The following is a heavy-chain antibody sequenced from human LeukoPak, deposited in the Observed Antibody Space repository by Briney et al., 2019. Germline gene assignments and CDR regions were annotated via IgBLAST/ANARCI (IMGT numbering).Heavy chain of an antibody. CDR3: ARARNDYDSNGFSTLDY. CDR1: GFTFSSYD. Sequence: PGGSLRLSCAASGFTFSSYDMHWVRQAPGKGLDWVAVIWYDGSNIYHVDSVTGRFTVSRDNAKNTLYLQMNSLRAEDTAVYYCARARNDYDSNGFSTLDYWGQGTLVTVSS. CDR2: IWYDGSNI. J-gene: IGHJ4*02. V-gene: IGHV3-33*01. D-gene: IGHD3-22*01.